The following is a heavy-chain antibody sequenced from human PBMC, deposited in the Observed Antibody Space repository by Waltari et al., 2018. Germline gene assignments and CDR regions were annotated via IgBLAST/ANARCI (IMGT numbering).Heavy chain of an antibody. CDR1: GFSISTSGPG. CDR2: IYWNDGK. CDR3: ARVRHWNTLDY. D-gene: IGHD1-1*01. Sequence: QVTLKESGPALVKPTQTLTLTCTFSGFSISTSGPGVAWIRQPPGKALEWLASIYWNDGKYYSTSLKSRLTISRDTSRNQVILTMTHMDPVETGTYYCARVRHWNTLDYWGQGVPVTVSS. J-gene: IGHJ4*02. V-gene: IGHV2-70*04.